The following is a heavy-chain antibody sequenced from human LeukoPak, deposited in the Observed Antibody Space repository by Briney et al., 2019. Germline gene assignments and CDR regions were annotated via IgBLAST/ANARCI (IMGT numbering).Heavy chain of an antibody. V-gene: IGHV3-21*01. CDR3: ARGAVVVTARYYFDY. CDR1: GFTFSSYS. D-gene: IGHD2-21*02. Sequence: KPGRSLRLSCAASGFTFSSYSMNWVRQAPGKGLKWVSSISSSSSYIYYEDSVKGRFTISRDNAKNSLFLQMNSLRAEDTAVYYCARGAVVVTARYYFDYWGQGTLVTVSS. CDR2: ISSSSSYI. J-gene: IGHJ4*02.